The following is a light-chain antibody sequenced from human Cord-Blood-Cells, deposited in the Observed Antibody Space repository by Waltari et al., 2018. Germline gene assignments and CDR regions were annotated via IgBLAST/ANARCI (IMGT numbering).Light chain of an antibody. V-gene: IGKV1-39*01. CDR1: QSISSY. CDR2: AAS. J-gene: IGKJ2*03. Sequence: DIQMTQSPSSLSASVGARVTITCRASQSISSYLNCYQQNPGEAPKLLLYAASSLQSGVPSRFSGSGAGTDVTLTISSLQPEDFSTYYCQQRYSTPYSFGQGTKLEIK. CDR3: QQRYSTPYS.